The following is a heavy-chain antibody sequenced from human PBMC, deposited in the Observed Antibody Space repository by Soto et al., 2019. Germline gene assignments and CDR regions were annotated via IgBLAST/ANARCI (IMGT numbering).Heavy chain of an antibody. CDR3: ARWVITMVRGAAYYYGMDV. V-gene: IGHV3-21*01. J-gene: IGHJ6*02. D-gene: IGHD3-10*01. Sequence: GGSLRLSCAASGFTFSSYSMNWVRQAPGKGLEWVSSISSSSSYIYYADSVKGRFTISRDNAKNSLYLQMNSLRAEDTAVYYCARWVITMVRGAAYYYGMDVWGQGTTVTVSS. CDR1: GFTFSSYS. CDR2: ISSSSSYI.